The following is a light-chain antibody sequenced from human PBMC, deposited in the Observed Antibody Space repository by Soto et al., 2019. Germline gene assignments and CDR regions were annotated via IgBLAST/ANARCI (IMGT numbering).Light chain of an antibody. CDR3: LQDYTYPYT. CDR2: AAS. J-gene: IGKJ2*01. Sequence: AIQMTQSPSFLSASVGDRVTITCRASQGIRNDLGWYQQKPGKAPKLLIYAASSLQSGVPSRFSGSGSGTDFTLTISSPQPEDFATYYCLQDYTYPYTFGQGTMVEI. V-gene: IGKV1-6*01. CDR1: QGIRND.